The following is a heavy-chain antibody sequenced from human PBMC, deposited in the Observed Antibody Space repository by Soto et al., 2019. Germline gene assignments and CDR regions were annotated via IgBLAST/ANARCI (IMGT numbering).Heavy chain of an antibody. CDR3: SRDWGQYSSISYLNWFDP. D-gene: IGHD6-13*01. J-gene: IGHJ5*02. V-gene: IGHV4-4*07. CDR1: GGSISSYY. Sequence: SETLSLTCTVSGGSISSYYWSWIRQPAGKGLEWIGRIYTSGSTNYNPSLKSRVTMSVDTSKNQFSLKLSSVTAADTAVYYCSRDWGQYSSISYLNWFDPWGQGTLVTVTS. CDR2: IYTSGST.